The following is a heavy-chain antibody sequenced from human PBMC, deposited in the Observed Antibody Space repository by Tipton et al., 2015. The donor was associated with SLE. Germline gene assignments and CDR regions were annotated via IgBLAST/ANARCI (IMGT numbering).Heavy chain of an antibody. J-gene: IGHJ6*03. CDR2: IYNTVNT. Sequence: LRLSCTVSGGSVSSGGYYWSWIRQHPGKGLEWIGYIYNTVNTYYNPSLTSRVTISVDTSKNQFSLKLSSVTAADTAVYYCARVPFYFYYCMDVWGKGTTVTVSS. CDR1: GGSVSSGGYY. V-gene: IGHV4-31*02. CDR3: ARVPFYFYYCMDV.